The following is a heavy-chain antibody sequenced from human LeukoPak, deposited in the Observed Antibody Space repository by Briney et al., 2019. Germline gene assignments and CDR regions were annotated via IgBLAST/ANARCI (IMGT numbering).Heavy chain of an antibody. CDR2: ISGSGGST. CDR1: GGSFSGYY. D-gene: IGHD2-2*01. CDR3: AKVGPREPAVYYFDY. Sequence: PSETLSLTCAVYGGSFSGYYWSWIRQPPGKGLEWVSAISGSGGSTYYADSVKGRFTISRDNSKNTLYLQMNSLRAEDTAVYYCAKVGPREPAVYYFDYWGQGTLVTVSS. V-gene: IGHV3-23*01. J-gene: IGHJ4*02.